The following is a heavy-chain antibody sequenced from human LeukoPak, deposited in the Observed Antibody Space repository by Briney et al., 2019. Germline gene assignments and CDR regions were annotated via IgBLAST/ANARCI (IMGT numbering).Heavy chain of an antibody. CDR1: EFTFSTYA. Sequence: PGGSLRLSCAASEFTFSTYAMHWVRQAPGKGLEWVAVISYDGSTTYYADSVKGRFTISRDNSKNTLYLQMNSLRAEDTAVYYCVRNSPMIVVVKSLDYWGQGTLVTVSS. J-gene: IGHJ4*02. CDR2: ISYDGSTT. D-gene: IGHD3-22*01. V-gene: IGHV3-30*04. CDR3: VRNSPMIVVVKSLDY.